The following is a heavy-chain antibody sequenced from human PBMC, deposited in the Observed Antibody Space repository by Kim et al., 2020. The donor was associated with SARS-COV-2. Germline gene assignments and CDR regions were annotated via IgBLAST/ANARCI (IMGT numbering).Heavy chain of an antibody. V-gene: IGHV1-8*01. CDR1: GYTFTSYD. J-gene: IGHJ5*02. Sequence: ASVKVSCKASGYTFTSYDINWVRQATGQGLEWMGWMNPNSGNTGYAQKFQGRVTMTRNTSVSTVYMERSSLRSEATAVYYCARGITIFGVVKFDPWGQGTLVTVSS. D-gene: IGHD3-3*01. CDR2: MNPNSGNT. CDR3: ARGITIFGVVKFDP.